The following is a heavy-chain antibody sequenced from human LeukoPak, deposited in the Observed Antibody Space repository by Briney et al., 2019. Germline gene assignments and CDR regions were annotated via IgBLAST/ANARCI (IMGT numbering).Heavy chain of an antibody. D-gene: IGHD3-9*01. V-gene: IGHV3-30*02. CDR2: IRYDGSNK. CDR3: AKGGHYDILTGYYMEDY. Sequence: PGGSLRLSCAASGFTFSSYGMHWVRQAPGKGLEWVAFIRYDGSNKYYADSVKGRFTISRDNSKNTLYLQMSSLRAEDTAVYYCAKGGHYDILTGYYMEDYWGQGTLVTVSS. J-gene: IGHJ4*02. CDR1: GFTFSSYG.